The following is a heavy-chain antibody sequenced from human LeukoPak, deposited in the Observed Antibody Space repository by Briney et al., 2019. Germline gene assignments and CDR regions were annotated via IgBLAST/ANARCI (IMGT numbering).Heavy chain of an antibody. J-gene: IGHJ4*02. V-gene: IGHV1-69*13. Sequence: ASVKVSCKASGGTFSSYAISWVRQAPGQGLEWMGGIIPIFGTANYAQKFQGRVTITADESTSTAYMELSSLRAEDTAVYYCARAPVTSCRGVYCYPFDYWGQGTLVTVSS. CDR2: IIPIFGTA. CDR1: GGTFSSYA. CDR3: ARAPVTSCRGVYCYPFDY. D-gene: IGHD2-21*01.